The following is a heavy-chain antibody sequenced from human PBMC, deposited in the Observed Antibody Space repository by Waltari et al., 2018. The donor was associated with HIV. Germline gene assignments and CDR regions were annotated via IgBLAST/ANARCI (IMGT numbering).Heavy chain of an antibody. CDR3: ARDPRSSGYYGMDV. Sequence: EVQLVESGGGLIEPGGSLRLSCAASGLTVSSNYMSWVRQAPGKGLGWVSVIYSSGSTYHADSVKGRFTISRDNSKNTLSLHMHSLGPEDTAVYYCARDPRSSGYYGMDVRGQGTTVTVSS. CDR1: GLTVSSNY. V-gene: IGHV3-53*01. J-gene: IGHJ6*02. CDR2: IYSSGST. D-gene: IGHD1-26*01.